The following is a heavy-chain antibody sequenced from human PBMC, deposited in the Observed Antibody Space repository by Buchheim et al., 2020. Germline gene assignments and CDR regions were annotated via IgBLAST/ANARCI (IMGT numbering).Heavy chain of an antibody. J-gene: IGHJ4*02. CDR1: GFTFSRYW. D-gene: IGHD6-6*01. Sequence: EAQLVESGGGLVQPGGSLRLSCAGSGFTFSRYWMSWVRQAPGKGLEWVANLKRDGSENHYMESAEGRFTVFRDNTGNSFHLHVNSLRVEDTATYYCARIVADRRGYYFDLWGQGTL. CDR2: LKRDGSEN. V-gene: IGHV3-7*05. CDR3: ARIVADRRGYYFDL.